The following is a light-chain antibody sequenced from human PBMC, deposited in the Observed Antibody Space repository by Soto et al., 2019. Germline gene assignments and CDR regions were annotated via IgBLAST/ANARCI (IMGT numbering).Light chain of an antibody. CDR2: GTS. J-gene: IGKJ1*01. CDR1: QTVSSTY. Sequence: EIVLTQSPGTLSLSPGERATLSCRASQTVSSTYLAWYQQKPGQAPRLLIYGTSSRATGIPDTFSGSGSGTDFTLTISRLEPEDFAVYYCQQYGSLPWTFGQGTKVEIK. V-gene: IGKV3-20*01. CDR3: QQYGSLPWT.